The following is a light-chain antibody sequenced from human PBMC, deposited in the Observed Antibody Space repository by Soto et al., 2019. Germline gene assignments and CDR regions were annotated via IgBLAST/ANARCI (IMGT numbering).Light chain of an antibody. V-gene: IGKV3-20*01. CDR2: GAS. CDR1: QSISSGY. CDR3: QHYGGSPLVT. Sequence: ETVLTQSPGTLSLSPGERATLSCRASQSISSGYLAWYQQRPGQAPRLLISGASNRATGIPDRFSGSGSGKDFPLPSSKMEPEYFPGYYFQHYGGSPLVTFGGGTKVEI. J-gene: IGKJ4*01.